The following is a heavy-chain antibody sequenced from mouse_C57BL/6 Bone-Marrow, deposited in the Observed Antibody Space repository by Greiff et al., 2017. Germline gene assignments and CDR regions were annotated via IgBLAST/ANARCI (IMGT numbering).Heavy chain of an antibody. CDR1: GFSLTSYG. Sequence: VQLQQSGPGLVQPSQSLSITCTVSGFSLTSYGVHWVRQSPGKGLEWLGVIWSGGSTDDNAAFISRLSISKDNSKGQVFFKMNSLQADDTAIYYCARRSLYGSSYVGAMDYWGQGTSVTVSS. J-gene: IGHJ4*01. V-gene: IGHV2-2*01. D-gene: IGHD1-1*01. CDR2: IWSGGST. CDR3: ARRSLYGSSYVGAMDY.